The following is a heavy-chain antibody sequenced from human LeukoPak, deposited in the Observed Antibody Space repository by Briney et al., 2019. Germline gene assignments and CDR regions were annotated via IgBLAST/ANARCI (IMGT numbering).Heavy chain of an antibody. D-gene: IGHD2-2*01. CDR2: IIPIFGTA. CDR1: GGTFSSYA. CDR3: AGGLVVPAAIKTYPFDY. V-gene: IGHV1-69*13. Sequence: SVKVSCKASGGTFSSYAISWVRQAPGQGLEWMGGIIPIFGTANYAQKFQGRVTITADESTSTAYMELSSLRSEDTAVYYCAGGLVVPAAIKTYPFDYWGQGTLVTVSS. J-gene: IGHJ4*02.